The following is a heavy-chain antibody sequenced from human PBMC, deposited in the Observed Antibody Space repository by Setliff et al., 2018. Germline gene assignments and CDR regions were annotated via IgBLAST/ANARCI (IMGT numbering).Heavy chain of an antibody. CDR2: IWHDGTNK. CDR1: GFSFTNSA. CDR3: ATLSKDLNY. J-gene: IGHJ4*02. D-gene: IGHD3-3*01. Sequence: GGSLRLSCAASGFSFTNSAMSWVRQAPGKGLEWVAIIWHDGTNKYYADSVKGRFDISRDSSKNTVYLQMNSLTAEDTAMYYCATLSKDLNYWGQGTLVTVSS. V-gene: IGHV3-33*08.